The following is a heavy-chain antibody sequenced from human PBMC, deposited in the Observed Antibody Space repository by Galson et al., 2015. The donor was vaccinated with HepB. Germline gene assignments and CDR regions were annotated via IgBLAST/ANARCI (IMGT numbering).Heavy chain of an antibody. Sequence: AGKVACKAAGDTFASYDRNWMRLSPGQGLQWMGWMNPNSGKTGYEQKFQVRVTMTRNTSISKVYMELNRLRTEDTAVYYCATHSQTDRSCYSSEDVPPGYWGQGTLVTVSS. CDR3: ATHSQTDRSCYSSEDVPPGY. J-gene: IGHJ4*02. D-gene: IGHD3-22*01. CDR1: GDTFASYD. CDR2: MNPNSGKT. V-gene: IGHV1-8*01.